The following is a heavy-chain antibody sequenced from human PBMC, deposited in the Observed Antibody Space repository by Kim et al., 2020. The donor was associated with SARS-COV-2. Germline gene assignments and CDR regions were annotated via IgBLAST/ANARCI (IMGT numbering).Heavy chain of an antibody. CDR2: LSLDSDKI. Sequence: GGSLRLSCAASGFTFETYAVHWVRQAPGKGLEWVSGLSLDSDKIGYADSVKGRFSISRDNAKNSVYLQMNSLRAEDTALYYCTKDTRSGGADYWGRGTLVTVSS. V-gene: IGHV3-9*01. CDR1: GFTFETYA. CDR3: TKDTRSGGADY. D-gene: IGHD3-10*01. J-gene: IGHJ4*02.